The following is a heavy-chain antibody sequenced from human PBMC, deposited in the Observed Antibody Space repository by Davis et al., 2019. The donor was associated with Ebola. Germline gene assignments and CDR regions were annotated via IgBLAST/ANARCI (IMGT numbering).Heavy chain of an antibody. J-gene: IGHJ5*02. CDR2: IYYSGST. Sequence: SETLSLTCTVSGGSISSYYWSWIRQPPGKGLEWIGDIYYSGSTNYNPSLKSRVTRSVDTSKNQFSLKLSSVTAADTAVYYCARTDYDFWSAPSFPWGQGTLVTVSS. CDR3: ARTDYDFWSAPSFP. CDR1: GGSISSYY. V-gene: IGHV4-59*01. D-gene: IGHD3-3*01.